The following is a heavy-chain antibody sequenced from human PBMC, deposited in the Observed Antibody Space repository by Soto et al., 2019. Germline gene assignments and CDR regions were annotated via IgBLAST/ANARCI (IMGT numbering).Heavy chain of an antibody. CDR1: GYTFTSYG. J-gene: IGHJ6*03. CDR2: ISAYNGNT. CDR3: ARAMRYLDYYYYYMDV. D-gene: IGHD2-2*01. V-gene: IGHV1-18*01. Sequence: GSVKVSCKASGYTFTSYGISWVRQAPGQGLEWMGWISAYNGNTNYAQKLQGRVTMTTDTSTSTAYMELRSLRSDDTAVYYCARAMRYLDYYYYYMDVWGKGTTVTVSS.